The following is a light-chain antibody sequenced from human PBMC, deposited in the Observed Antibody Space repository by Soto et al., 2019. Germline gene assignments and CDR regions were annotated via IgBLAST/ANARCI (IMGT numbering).Light chain of an antibody. CDR3: QQRSNWPPIT. J-gene: IGKJ5*01. Sequence: EIVLTQSPGTLSVSPGDRVTLSCRASQSISINLAWYQHKPGQAPRLLIHGASTRATGIPARFSGSGSGTDFTLTISSLEPEDFAVYYCQQRSNWPPITFGQGTRLEIK. CDR2: GAS. V-gene: IGKV3-11*01. CDR1: QSISIN.